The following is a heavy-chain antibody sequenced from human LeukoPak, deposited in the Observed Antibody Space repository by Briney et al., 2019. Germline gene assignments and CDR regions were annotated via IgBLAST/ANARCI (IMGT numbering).Heavy chain of an antibody. CDR2: ICGSCGNT. D-gene: IGHD3-3*01. Sequence: PGGSLRLSCAASGFTFSSYAMSWVRQAPGKGLEWVSTICGSCGNTHYADSVKGRFTISRDNSKNTLYLQMSSLRAEDTAVYYCTKDVGVVMFDYWGQGTLVTVSS. J-gene: IGHJ4*02. V-gene: IGHV3-23*01. CDR3: TKDVGVVMFDY. CDR1: GFTFSSYA.